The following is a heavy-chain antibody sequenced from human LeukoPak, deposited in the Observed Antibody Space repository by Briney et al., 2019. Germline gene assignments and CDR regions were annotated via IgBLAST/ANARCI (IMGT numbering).Heavy chain of an antibody. CDR1: GLTFRTYA. CDR2: ISDSGGYT. Sequence: PGGSLRLSCAASGLTFRTYAMSWVRQAPGKGLEWVSSISDSGGYTFYADSVKGRFTISRDNSKNTVYLQMNSLRAEDTAVYYCAKDSVAVAGHYYYYYMDVWGKGTTVTVSS. D-gene: IGHD6-19*01. J-gene: IGHJ6*03. V-gene: IGHV3-23*01. CDR3: AKDSVAVAGHYYYYYMDV.